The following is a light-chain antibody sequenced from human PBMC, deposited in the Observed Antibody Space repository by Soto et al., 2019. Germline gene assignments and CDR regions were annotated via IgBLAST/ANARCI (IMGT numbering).Light chain of an antibody. V-gene: IGKV1-39*01. Sequence: DIQMTQSPSSLSASVGDRVTITCRARQNINTYLNWCQQKPGKAPNLLIYAASSLQSGVPSRFSGSGSGTDFTLTISSLQPEDFATYYCQQSYSTPYPFGQGTKLEMK. CDR1: QNINTY. J-gene: IGKJ2*01. CDR2: AAS. CDR3: QQSYSTPYP.